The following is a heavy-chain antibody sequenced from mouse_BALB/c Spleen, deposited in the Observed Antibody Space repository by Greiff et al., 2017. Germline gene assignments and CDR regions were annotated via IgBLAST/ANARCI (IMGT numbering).Heavy chain of an antibody. CDR1: GYTFTSYW. V-gene: IGHV1-87*01. D-gene: IGHD1-1*01. CDR3: APFITTVVGGAMDY. J-gene: IGHJ4*01. Sequence: VKLMESGAELARPGASVKLSCKASGYTFTSYWMQWVKQRPGQGLEWIGAIYPGDGDTRYTQKFKGKATLTADKSSSTAYMQLSSLASEDSAVYYCAPFITTVVGGAMDYWGQGTSVTVSS. CDR2: IYPGDGDT.